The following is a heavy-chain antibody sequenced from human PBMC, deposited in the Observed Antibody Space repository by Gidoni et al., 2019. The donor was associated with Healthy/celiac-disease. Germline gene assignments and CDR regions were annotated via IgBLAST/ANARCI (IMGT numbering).Heavy chain of an antibody. D-gene: IGHD2-2*01. CDR2: ISSSSCYI. Sequence: VQLVEAGGGLVKPGGPRGLSGAAHGSTLSSYSMNWVRQAPGKGLEWVSAISSSSCYISDADSVKCRFTISRDNAKNSLYLQMNSLRAEDTAVYYCARDRAQLLGNPLDYWGQGTLVTVSS. CDR3: ARDRAQLLGNPLDY. CDR1: GSTLSSYS. J-gene: IGHJ4*02. V-gene: IGHV3-21*01.